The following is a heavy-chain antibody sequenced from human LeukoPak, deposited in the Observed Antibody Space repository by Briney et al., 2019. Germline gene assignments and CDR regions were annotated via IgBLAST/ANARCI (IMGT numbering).Heavy chain of an antibody. CDR3: ARESGITGTTGEFDY. V-gene: IGHV3-48*01. CDR1: GFTFSSYS. CDR2: ISSSSSTM. Sequence: GGSLRLSCAASGFTFSSYSMNWVRQAPGKGLEWVSYISSSSSTMYYADSVKGRFTISRDNAKNSLYLQMNSLRAEDTAVYYCARESGITGTTGEFDYWGQGTLVTVSS. D-gene: IGHD1-7*01. J-gene: IGHJ4*02.